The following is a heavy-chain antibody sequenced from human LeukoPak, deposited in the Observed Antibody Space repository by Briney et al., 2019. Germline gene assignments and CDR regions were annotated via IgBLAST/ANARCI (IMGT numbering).Heavy chain of an antibody. CDR2: ISQSGNP. J-gene: IGHJ4*02. Sequence: PSQTLSLTCKVSGDSISSSTCNWSWIRQPPGKGLEWIGYISQSGNPYFTPSLKSRATISVDRSKNHFSLTLISVTAADTAVFYCARDQVDYDIPDHFDYWGKGTLVAVSS. CDR1: GDSISSSTCN. V-gene: IGHV4-30-2*01. D-gene: IGHD3-22*01. CDR3: ARDQVDYDIPDHFDY.